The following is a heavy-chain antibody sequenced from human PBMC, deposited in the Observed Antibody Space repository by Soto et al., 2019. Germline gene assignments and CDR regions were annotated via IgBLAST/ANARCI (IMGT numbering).Heavy chain of an antibody. J-gene: IGHJ4*02. CDR2: IRGSGSDT. V-gene: IGHV3-23*01. CDR3: SHGYSQYFNS. CDR1: GFTFRSYA. Sequence: PGGSLRLSCAASGFTFRSYAMSWVRQAPGKGLEWVSSIRGSGSDTYYADSVKGRFTIYRDNSKNTLDLQMNSLRAEDTAVYYYSHGYSQYFNSRAQRTLVTGSS. D-gene: IGHD4-17*01.